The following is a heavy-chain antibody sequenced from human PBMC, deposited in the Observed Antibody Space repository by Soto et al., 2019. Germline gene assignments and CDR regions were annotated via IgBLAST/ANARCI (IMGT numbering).Heavy chain of an antibody. Sequence: ESLKISCAASGFTFDDYTMHWVRQAPGKGLEWVSLISWDGGSTYYADSVKGRFTISRDNSKNSLYLQMNSLRTEDTALYYCAKDIGGRIGYSGYPYYYYYGMDVWGQGTTVTVSS. CDR3: AKDIGGRIGYSGYPYYYYYGMDV. D-gene: IGHD5-12*01. CDR2: ISWDGGST. J-gene: IGHJ6*02. CDR1: GFTFDDYT. V-gene: IGHV3-43*01.